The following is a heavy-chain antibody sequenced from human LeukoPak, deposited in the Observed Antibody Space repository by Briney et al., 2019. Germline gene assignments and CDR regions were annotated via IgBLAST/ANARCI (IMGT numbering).Heavy chain of an antibody. D-gene: IGHD2-2*01. CDR3: ARAGGVYCSSTSCPYDY. Sequence: GASVKVSCKASGYTFTSYYMHWVRQAPGQGLEWMGIINPSGGSTSYAQKFQGRVTMTRDTSTSTVYMALSSLRSEDTAVYYCARAGGVYCSSTSCPYDYWGQGTLVTVSS. CDR1: GYTFTSYY. CDR2: INPSGGST. J-gene: IGHJ4*02. V-gene: IGHV1-46*01.